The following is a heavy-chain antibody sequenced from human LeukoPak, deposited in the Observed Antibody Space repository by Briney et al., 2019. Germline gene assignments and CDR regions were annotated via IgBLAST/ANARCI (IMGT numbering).Heavy chain of an antibody. CDR2: INPNSGGT. V-gene: IGHV1-2*02. Sequence: GASVKVSCKASGYTFTGYYMHWVRQAPGQGLEWMGWINPNSGGTNYAQKFQGRVTMSRDTSISTAYMELSRLRSDDTAVYHCARGKRLVPYYYYYGMDVWGQGTAVTVSS. CDR3: ARGKRLVPYYYYYGMDV. J-gene: IGHJ6*02. CDR1: GYTFTGYY. D-gene: IGHD6-19*01.